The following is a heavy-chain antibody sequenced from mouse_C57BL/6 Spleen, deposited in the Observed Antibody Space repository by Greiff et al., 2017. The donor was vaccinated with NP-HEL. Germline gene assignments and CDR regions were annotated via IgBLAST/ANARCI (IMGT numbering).Heavy chain of an antibody. CDR2: INPYNGGT. J-gene: IGHJ2*01. CDR3: ARRGNSKGNFDY. CDR1: GYTFTDYY. Sequence: EVQLQQSGPVLVKPGASVKMSCKASGYTFTDYYMNWVKQSHGKSLEWIGVINPYNGGTSYNQKFKGKATLTVDKSSSTAYMELNSLTSEDSAVYYCARRGNSKGNFDYWGQGTTLTVSS. D-gene: IGHD2-1*01. V-gene: IGHV1-19*01.